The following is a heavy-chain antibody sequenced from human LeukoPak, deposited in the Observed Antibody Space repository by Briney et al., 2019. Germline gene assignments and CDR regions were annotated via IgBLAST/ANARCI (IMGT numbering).Heavy chain of an antibody. V-gene: IGHV3-48*03. Sequence: GGSLRLSCAASGFTFSSYEMNWVRQAPGKGLEWVSYISYSGSTIYYGDSVKGRFTISRDNAKNSLYLQMSSLRAEDTAVYYCAREPGCGGGSCYSRFDYWGQGTLVTVSS. J-gene: IGHJ4*02. CDR2: ISYSGSTI. D-gene: IGHD2-15*01. CDR3: AREPGCGGGSCYSRFDY. CDR1: GFTFSSYE.